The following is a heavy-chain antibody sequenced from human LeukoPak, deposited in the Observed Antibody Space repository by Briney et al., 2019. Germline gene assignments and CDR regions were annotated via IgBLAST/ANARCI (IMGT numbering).Heavy chain of an antibody. CDR3: ARSDPVAGTDNWFDP. V-gene: IGHV4-59*01. Sequence: SETLSLTCTVSGGSISSYYWGWIRQPPGKGLEWIGYIYYSGSTNYNPSLKSRVTISVDTSKNQFSLKLSSVTAADTAVYYCARSDPVAGTDNWFDPWGQGTLVTVSS. CDR1: GGSISSYY. CDR2: IYYSGST. D-gene: IGHD6-19*01. J-gene: IGHJ5*02.